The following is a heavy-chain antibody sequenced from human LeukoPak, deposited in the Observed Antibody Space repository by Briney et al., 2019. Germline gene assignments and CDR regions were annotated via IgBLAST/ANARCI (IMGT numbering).Heavy chain of an antibody. D-gene: IGHD2-8*02. Sequence: ASVKVSCKTSGYTFSSYGLTWMRQAPGQGPEWLGWGSPYNGNTNYAQKFQGRVTMTTDTSTNTAYMELRSLRSDDTAVYYCARDTDHYFDYWGQGTLVTVSS. CDR1: GYTFSSYG. V-gene: IGHV1-18*01. CDR2: GSPYNGNT. J-gene: IGHJ4*02. CDR3: ARDTDHYFDY.